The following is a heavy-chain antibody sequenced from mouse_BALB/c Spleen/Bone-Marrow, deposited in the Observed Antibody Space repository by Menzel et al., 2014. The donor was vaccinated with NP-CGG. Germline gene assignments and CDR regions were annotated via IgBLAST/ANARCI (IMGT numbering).Heavy chain of an antibody. V-gene: IGHV1-87*01. CDR1: GYTFTSYW. CDR2: IYPGDGDT. J-gene: IGHJ2*01. Sequence: QVQLQQSGAELARPGASVKLSCKASGYTFTSYWMQWVKPRPGQGLEWIGAIYPGDGDTRYTQKFKGKATLTADKSSSTAYMQLSSLASEDSAVYYCARWRYYFDYWGQGTTLTVSS. D-gene: IGHD2-3*01. CDR3: ARWRYYFDY.